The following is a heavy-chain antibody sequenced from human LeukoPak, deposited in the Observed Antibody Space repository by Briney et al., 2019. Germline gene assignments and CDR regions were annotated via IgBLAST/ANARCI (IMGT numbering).Heavy chain of an antibody. D-gene: IGHD5-12*01. CDR3: ARVYSGYDYRFDY. CDR1: GGTFSSYA. CDR2: IIPIFGTA. Sequence: SVKVSCKASGGTFSSYAISWVRQAPGQGLEWMGGIIPIFGTANYAQKFQGRVTITADESTSTAYMELSSLRSEDTAVYYCARVYSGYDYRFDYWGQGTLVTVSS. J-gene: IGHJ4*02. V-gene: IGHV1-69*01.